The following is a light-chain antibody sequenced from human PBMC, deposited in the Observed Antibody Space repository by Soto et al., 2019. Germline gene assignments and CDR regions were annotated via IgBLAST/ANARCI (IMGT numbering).Light chain of an antibody. V-gene: IGKV3-15*01. CDR3: QQYNNWPRT. CDR2: GAS. Sequence: EIVMTQSPATLSGSPGERATLSCRASQSVNSHLAWYHQKPGQAPRLLIYGASTRATGIPARFSGSGSGTEVTLTISSLQPEDFAVYFCQQYNNWPRTCGQGTKVEVK. CDR1: QSVNSH. J-gene: IGKJ1*01.